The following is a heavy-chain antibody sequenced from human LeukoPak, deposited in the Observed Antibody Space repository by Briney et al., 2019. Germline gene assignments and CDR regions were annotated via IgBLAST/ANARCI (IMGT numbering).Heavy chain of an antibody. J-gene: IGHJ4*02. CDR3: ARSAYAYSFDY. D-gene: IGHD4-11*01. Sequence: PGGSLKLSCAASGFTFSDFGVNCVRQAPGKGMEWVSYISGSGTIIYYADSVKGRFAISRDNAKNSLSLQMNSLRAEDTSFYYCARSAYAYSFDYWGQGTLVSVSS. CDR1: GFTFSDFG. V-gene: IGHV3-48*03. CDR2: ISGSGTII.